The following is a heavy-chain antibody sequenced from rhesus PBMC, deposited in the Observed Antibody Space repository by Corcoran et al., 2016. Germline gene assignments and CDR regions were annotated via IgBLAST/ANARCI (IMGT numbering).Heavy chain of an antibody. CDR3: ARSRGSYCSGGVCYADAFDF. J-gene: IGHJ3*01. CDR2: IYWDDDK. V-gene: IGHV2-174*01. CDR1: GFSISTSGMG. D-gene: IGHD2-39*02. Sequence: QVTLKESGPALVKPTQTLTLTCTFSGFSISTSGMGVGWIRQPPGKALEWLALIYWDDDKYYNTSLKSRLTISKDTSKNQVVLTMTNMDPVDTATYYCARSRGSYCSGGVCYADAFDFWGQGLRVTVSS.